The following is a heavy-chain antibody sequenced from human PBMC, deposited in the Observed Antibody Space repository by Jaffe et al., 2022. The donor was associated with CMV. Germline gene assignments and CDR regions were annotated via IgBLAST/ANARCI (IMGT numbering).Heavy chain of an antibody. Sequence: QVQLVQSGAEVKKPGASVKVSCKASGYTFTSYYMHWVRQAPGQGLEWMGIINPSGGSTSYAQKFQGRVTMTRDTSTSTVYMELSSLRSEDTAVYYCAREGEQWLVRDGDAFDIWGQGTMVTVSS. CDR1: GYTFTSYY. J-gene: IGHJ3*02. CDR3: AREGEQWLVRDGDAFDI. CDR2: INPSGGST. V-gene: IGHV1-46*01. D-gene: IGHD6-19*01.